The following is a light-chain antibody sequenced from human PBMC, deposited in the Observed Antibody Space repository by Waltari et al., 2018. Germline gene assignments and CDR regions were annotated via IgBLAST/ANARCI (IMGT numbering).Light chain of an antibody. Sequence: QSALTQPRSVSGSPRQSVTISCTGTSSDVGGYNYVFWYQQHPGKAPKLMIYDVRKRPSGVPDRFSGSKSGNTASLTISGLQAEDEADYYCCSYTGSYTWVFGGGTKLTVL. CDR3: CSYTGSYTWV. V-gene: IGLV2-11*01. CDR2: DVR. CDR1: SSDVGGYNY. J-gene: IGLJ3*02.